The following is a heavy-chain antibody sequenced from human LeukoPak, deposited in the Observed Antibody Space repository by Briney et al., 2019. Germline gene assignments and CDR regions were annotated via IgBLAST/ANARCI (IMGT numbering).Heavy chain of an antibody. J-gene: IGHJ5*02. CDR1: GFTFSSYA. V-gene: IGHV3-23*01. Sequence: GGSLRLSCAASGFTFSSYAMSWVRQAPGKGLEWVSAISGSGGSTYYADSVKGRFTISRGNSKNTLYLQTNSLRAEDTAVYYCAKVHSSNNWFDPWGQGTLVTVSS. D-gene: IGHD6-19*01. CDR2: ISGSGGST. CDR3: AKVHSSNNWFDP.